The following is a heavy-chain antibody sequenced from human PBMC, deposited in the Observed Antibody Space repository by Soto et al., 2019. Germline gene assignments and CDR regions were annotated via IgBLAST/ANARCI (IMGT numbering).Heavy chain of an antibody. Sequence: EVQLLESGGGLVQPGGSLRLSCAASGFTFSMYAMSWVRQAPGKGLEWVSAISGSGDRTDYAAFEKGRFTSSRDNSKSTLYLQMNSLRAEDTSVYYCAKEGAWRLNYYLYYRDVWGKGNTVSVSS. V-gene: IGHV3-23*01. J-gene: IGHJ6*03. D-gene: IGHD3-3*01. CDR1: GFTFSMYA. CDR3: AKEGAWRLNYYLYYRDV. CDR2: ISGSGDRT.